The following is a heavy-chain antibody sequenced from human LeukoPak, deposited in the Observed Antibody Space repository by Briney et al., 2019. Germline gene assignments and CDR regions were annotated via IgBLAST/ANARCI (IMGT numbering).Heavy chain of an antibody. D-gene: IGHD3-10*01. CDR2: INRGVGST. Sequence: GGSLRLSCAASGFTFSSYSMNWVRQAPGKGLECVSAINRGVGSTYYADSVKGRFTISRDNSKNTLYLQMNSLRAEDTAVYYCAKDPVTNGESNFDYWGQGTLVTVSS. CDR1: GFTFSSYS. CDR3: AKDPVTNGESNFDY. J-gene: IGHJ4*02. V-gene: IGHV3-23*01.